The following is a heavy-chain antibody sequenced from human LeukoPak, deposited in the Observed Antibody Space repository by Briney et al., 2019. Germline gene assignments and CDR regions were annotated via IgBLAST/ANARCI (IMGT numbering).Heavy chain of an antibody. D-gene: IGHD1-14*01. J-gene: IGHJ4*02. V-gene: IGHV3-7*03. CDR2: IKQDGSEI. CDR1: GFTLSTYW. Sequence: PGGSLRLSCAASGFTLSTYWMSWVRQAPGKGLEWVANIKQDGSEIYYVDSVKGRFTISRDNSKNTLYLQMNSLRAEDTAVYHCAKDLKDLAGYYFDYWGQGTLVTVSS. CDR3: AKDLKDLAGYYFDY.